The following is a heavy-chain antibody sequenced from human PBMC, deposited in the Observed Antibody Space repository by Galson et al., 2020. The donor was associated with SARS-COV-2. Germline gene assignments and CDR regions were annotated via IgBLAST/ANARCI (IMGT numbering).Heavy chain of an antibody. CDR1: GDSVSSNSAA. J-gene: IGHJ6*02. Sequence: SQTLSLTCAISGDSVSSNSAAWHWIRQSPSRGLEWLGRTYYRSKWYNDYAVSVKGRITINPDTSKNQFSLQLNSVTPEETAVYYCARADYGSGSYYYAMDVWGQGTTVTVSS. D-gene: IGHD3-10*01. V-gene: IGHV6-1*01. CDR3: ARADYGSGSYYYAMDV. CDR2: TYYRSKWYN.